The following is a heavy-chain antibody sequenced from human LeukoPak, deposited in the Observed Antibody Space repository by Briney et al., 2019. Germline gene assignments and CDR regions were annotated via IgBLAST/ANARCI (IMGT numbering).Heavy chain of an antibody. Sequence: GGSLRLSCAASGFTFSVAAMTWVRQAPGKGLEWVSSISSSSSYIYYADSVKGRFTISRDNAKNSLYLQMNSLRAEDTAVYYCARDPVGATKGGYWGQGTLVTVSS. J-gene: IGHJ4*02. CDR2: ISSSSSYI. V-gene: IGHV3-21*01. CDR3: ARDPVGATKGGY. D-gene: IGHD1-26*01. CDR1: GFTFSVAA.